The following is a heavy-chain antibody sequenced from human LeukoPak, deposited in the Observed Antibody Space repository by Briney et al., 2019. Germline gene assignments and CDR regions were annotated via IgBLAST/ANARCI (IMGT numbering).Heavy chain of an antibody. J-gene: IGHJ4*02. V-gene: IGHV4-31*03. D-gene: IGHD3-22*01. Sequence: PSQTLSLTCTVSGGSLSSGGYYWSWIRQHPGKGLEWIGYIYYSGSTYYNPSLKSRVTISVDTSKNQFSLKLSSVTAADTAVYYCARMYYYDSSGYQKYFDYWGQGTLVTVSS. CDR2: IYYSGST. CDR1: GGSLSSGGYY. CDR3: ARMYYYDSSGYQKYFDY.